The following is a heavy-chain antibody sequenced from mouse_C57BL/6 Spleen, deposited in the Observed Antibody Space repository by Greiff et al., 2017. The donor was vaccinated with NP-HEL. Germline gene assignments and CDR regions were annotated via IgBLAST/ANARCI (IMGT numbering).Heavy chain of an antibody. CDR3: ARGPIYSYGSSFLFDY. CDR2: IYPSDSET. CDR1: GYTFTSYW. V-gene: IGHV1-61*01. D-gene: IGHD1-1*01. Sequence: QVQLQQPGAELVRPGSSVKLSCKASGYTFTSYWMDWVKQRPGQGLEWIGNIYPSDSETHYNQKFKDKATLTVDKSSSTAYMQLSSLTSEDSAVYYCARGPIYSYGSSFLFDYWGQGTTLTVSS. J-gene: IGHJ2*01.